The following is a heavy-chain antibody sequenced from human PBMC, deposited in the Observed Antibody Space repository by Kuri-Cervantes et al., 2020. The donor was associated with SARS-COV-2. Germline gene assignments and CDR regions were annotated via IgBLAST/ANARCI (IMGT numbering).Heavy chain of an antibody. CDR1: GFTFSSYW. CDR2: IKHDGGEE. V-gene: IGHV3-7*05. J-gene: IGHJ4*02. CDR3: ARDMQILTGHYYLNFDY. D-gene: IGHD3-9*01. Sequence: LSLTCAASGFTFSSYWMSWVRQAPGKGLEWVADIKHDGGEEYYVDSVKGRFTISRDNAKNSLYLQMHSLRAEDTAVYYCARDMQILTGHYYLNFDYWGQGTLVTVSS.